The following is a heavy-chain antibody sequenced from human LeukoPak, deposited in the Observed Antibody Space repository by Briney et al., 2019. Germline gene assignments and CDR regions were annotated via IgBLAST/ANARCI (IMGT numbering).Heavy chain of an antibody. Sequence: SQTLSLTCTVSGVSISSGSYYWSWIRQPPGKGLEWIGYIYYSGSTNYNPSLKSRVTISVDTSKNQFSLKLSSVTAADTAVYYCARGDILTGYCFDFWGQGALITVSS. D-gene: IGHD3-9*01. CDR1: GVSISSGSYY. CDR3: ARGDILTGYCFDF. V-gene: IGHV4-61*01. J-gene: IGHJ4*02. CDR2: IYYSGST.